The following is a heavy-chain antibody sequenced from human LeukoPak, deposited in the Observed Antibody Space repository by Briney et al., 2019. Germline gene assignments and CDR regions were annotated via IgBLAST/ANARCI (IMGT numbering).Heavy chain of an antibody. CDR2: ISSNGRST. CDR3: VCGGRRVDDAFDI. CDR1: GFTFSSYA. V-gene: IGHV3-64D*09. J-gene: IGHJ3*02. D-gene: IGHD4-23*01. Sequence: PGGSLRLSCSASGFTFSSYAMHWVRQSPGKGLEYVSAISSNGRSTYYGDSVKGRITISRDNSKNTLYLQMSSLRAEDTAVYYCVCGGRRVDDAFDICAQGTVLSVSS.